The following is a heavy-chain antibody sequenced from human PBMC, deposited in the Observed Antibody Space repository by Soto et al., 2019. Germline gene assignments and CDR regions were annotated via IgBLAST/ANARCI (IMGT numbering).Heavy chain of an antibody. CDR3: TRLETDY. CDR2: RNGGNGNT. V-gene: IGHV1-3*01. Sequence: QVQLVQSGAEVKRPGASVKVFCKASGYTFTTHPMHWVRQAPGQGLEWMGWRNGGNGNTKYSQKFQGRVTFTRDTFASTAYMELSSLRSEDTAVYYCTRLETDYWGQGTLVTVSS. J-gene: IGHJ4*02. CDR1: GYTFTTHP.